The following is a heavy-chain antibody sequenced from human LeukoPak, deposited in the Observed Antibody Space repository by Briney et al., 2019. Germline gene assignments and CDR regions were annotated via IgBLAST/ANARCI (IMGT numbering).Heavy chain of an antibody. CDR2: IWYDGSNK. V-gene: IGHV3-33*01. J-gene: IGHJ6*04. CDR1: GFTFSSYG. D-gene: IGHD2-15*01. Sequence: PGRSLRLSCAASGFTFSSYGMHWVRQAPGKGLEWVAVIWYDGSNKYYADSVKGRFTISRDNSKNTLYLQMNSLRAEDTAVYYCARAKAYCSGGSCYSDYYGMDVWGKGTTVTVSS. CDR3: ARAKAYCSGGSCYSDYYGMDV.